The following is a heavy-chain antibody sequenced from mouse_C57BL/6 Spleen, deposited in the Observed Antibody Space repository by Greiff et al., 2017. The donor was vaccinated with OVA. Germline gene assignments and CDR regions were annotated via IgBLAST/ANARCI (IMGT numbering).Heavy chain of an antibody. CDR2: IWSGGST. J-gene: IGHJ1*03. Sequence: VQRVESGPGLVQPSQSLSITCTVSGFSFTSYGVHWVRQSPGKGLEWLGVIWSGGSTDYNAAFISRLSISKDNSKIQVFFKMNSLQADDTAIYYCARNDWYFDVWGTGTTVTVSS. CDR3: ARNDWYFDV. V-gene: IGHV2-2*01. CDR1: GFSFTSYG.